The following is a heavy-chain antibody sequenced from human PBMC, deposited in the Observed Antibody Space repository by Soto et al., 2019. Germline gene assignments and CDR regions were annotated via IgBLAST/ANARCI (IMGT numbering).Heavy chain of an antibody. CDR3: ARDPVPPKVLYYFDY. D-gene: IGHD1-1*01. V-gene: IGHV3-33*01. Sequence: GGSLRLSCAASGFTFSSYGMHWVRQAPGKGLEWVAVIWYDGSNKYYADSVKGRFTISRDNSKNTLYLQMNSLRAEDTAVYYCARDPVPPKVLYYFDYWGQGTLVTVSS. CDR2: IWYDGSNK. CDR1: GFTFSSYG. J-gene: IGHJ4*02.